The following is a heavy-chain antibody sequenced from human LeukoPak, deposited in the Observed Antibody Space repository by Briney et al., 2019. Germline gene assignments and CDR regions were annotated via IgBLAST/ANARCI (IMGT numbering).Heavy chain of an antibody. D-gene: IGHD3-22*01. Sequence: SVKVSCKASGGTFSSYAISWVRQAPGQGLEWMGRIIPIFGTANYAQKFQGRVTITTDESTSTAYMELSSLRSEDTAVYYCTSSDYDSSGYYTSLSDYWGQGTLVTVSS. V-gene: IGHV1-69*05. CDR3: TSSDYDSSGYYTSLSDY. J-gene: IGHJ4*02. CDR1: GGTFSSYA. CDR2: IIPIFGTA.